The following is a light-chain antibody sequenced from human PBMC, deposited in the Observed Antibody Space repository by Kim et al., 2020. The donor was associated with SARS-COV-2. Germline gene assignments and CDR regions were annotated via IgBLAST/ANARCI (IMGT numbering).Light chain of an antibody. CDR2: AAT. Sequence: AAVGDRVTITCRTRQSISSYLNWYQQKPGKAPKLLNYAATSLQSGLPSRFSGSGARTDFTLTISSLQPEDFATYYCQQNYSTPLTFGGGTKVDIK. V-gene: IGKV1-39*01. J-gene: IGKJ4*01. CDR3: QQNYSTPLT. CDR1: QSISSY.